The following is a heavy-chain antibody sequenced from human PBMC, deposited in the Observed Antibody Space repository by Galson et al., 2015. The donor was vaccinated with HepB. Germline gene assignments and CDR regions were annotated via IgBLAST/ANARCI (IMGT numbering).Heavy chain of an antibody. Sequence: SLRLSCAASGFTFSSYAMHWVRQAPGKGLEWVAVISYDGSNKYYADSVKGRFTISRDNSKNTLYLQMNSLRAEDTAVYYCARDGNRGTMIVVVGYYGMDVWGQGTMVTVSS. CDR3: ARDGNRGTMIVVVGYYGMDV. V-gene: IGHV3-30-3*01. D-gene: IGHD3-22*01. J-gene: IGHJ6*02. CDR2: ISYDGSNK. CDR1: GFTFSSYA.